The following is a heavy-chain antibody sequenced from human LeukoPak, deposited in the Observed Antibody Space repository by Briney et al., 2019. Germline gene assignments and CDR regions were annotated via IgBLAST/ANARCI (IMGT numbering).Heavy chain of an antibody. J-gene: IGHJ6*02. Sequence: ASVKVSCKASGYTFTSYGISWVRQAPGQRLEWMGWINAGNGNTKYSQKFQGRVTITRDTSASTAYMELSSLRSEDTAVYYCAREGYCSSTSCRPLTYYYYYGMDVWGQGTTVTVSS. CDR1: GYTFTSYG. V-gene: IGHV1-3*01. D-gene: IGHD2-2*01. CDR2: INAGNGNT. CDR3: AREGYCSSTSCRPLTYYYYYGMDV.